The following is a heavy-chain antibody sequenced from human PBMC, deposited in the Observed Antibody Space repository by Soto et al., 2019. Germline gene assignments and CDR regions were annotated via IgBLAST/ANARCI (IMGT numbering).Heavy chain of an antibody. CDR2: ISFDVRNK. D-gene: IGHD2-2*01. Sequence: PGGSLRLSCVASGFTFSTYAMHWVRQAPGKGLARVAVISFDVRNKFYADSVKGRFTISRDNSKNTVILQMNSLRTEDTGVYYCARVLPVLPSSMPGGFEDLGQGARVNVS. CDR1: GFTFSTYA. J-gene: IGHJ4*02. V-gene: IGHV3-30*04. CDR3: ARVLPVLPSSMPGGFED.